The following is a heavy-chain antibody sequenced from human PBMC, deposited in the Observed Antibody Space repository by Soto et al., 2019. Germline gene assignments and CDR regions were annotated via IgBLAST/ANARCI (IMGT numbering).Heavy chain of an antibody. V-gene: IGHV3-30*18. Sequence: GGSLRPSCGASGFTFSSYGMHWVRQAPGKGLEWVAVISYDGSNKYYADSVKGRFTISRDNSKNTLYLQMNSLRAEDTAVYYCAKNLWFGELLYGMDVWGQGTTVTVSS. J-gene: IGHJ6*02. CDR2: ISYDGSNK. CDR3: AKNLWFGELLYGMDV. D-gene: IGHD3-10*01. CDR1: GFTFSSYG.